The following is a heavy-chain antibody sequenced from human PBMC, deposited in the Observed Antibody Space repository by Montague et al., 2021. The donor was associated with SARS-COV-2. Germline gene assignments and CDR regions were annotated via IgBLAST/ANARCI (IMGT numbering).Heavy chain of an antibody. J-gene: IGHJ6*02. V-gene: IGHV4-39*01. D-gene: IGHD3-10*01. CDR1: GGSITSSSYY. CDR3: LWKYGSGSHYAPGAYYNYGVDV. CDR2: IYYSGST. Sequence: SETLSLTCSVSGGSITSSSYYWGWIRQYPDKGLEWIGDIYYSGSTYYNPSLKSRVTISVDTSKYQFSLKLSSVTAADTAVYVSLWKYGSGSHYAPGAYYNYGVDVWGQGTTVTVSS.